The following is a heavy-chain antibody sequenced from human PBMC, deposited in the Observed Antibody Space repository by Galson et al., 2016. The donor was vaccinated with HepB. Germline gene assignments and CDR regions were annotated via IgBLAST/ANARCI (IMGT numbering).Heavy chain of an antibody. V-gene: IGHV3-7*05. CDR3: ACPTGGNWTDY. J-gene: IGHJ1*01. CDR1: GFTFTSSW. D-gene: IGHD1-1*01. CDR2: IKHDGSEK. Sequence: SLRLSCAASGFTFTSSWMAWVRQAPGKGLEWVANIKHDGSEKYYVDFVKDRFTLSRDKAKNSLYLQINSLRVEDTAVYYCACPTGGNWTDYWGQGTLVTVSS.